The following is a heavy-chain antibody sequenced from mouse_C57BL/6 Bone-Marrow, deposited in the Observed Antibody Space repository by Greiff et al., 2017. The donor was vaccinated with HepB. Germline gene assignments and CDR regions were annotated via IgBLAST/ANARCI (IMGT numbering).Heavy chain of an antibody. CDR1: GFSFNTYA. D-gene: IGHD2-1*01. J-gene: IGHJ2*01. Sequence: DVMLVESGGGLVQPKGSLKLSCAASGFSFNTYAMNWVRQAPGKGLEWVARIRSKSNNYATYYADSVKDRFTISRDDSESMLYLQMNNLKTEDTAMYYCVRQGGNPYFDYWGQGTTLTVSS. V-gene: IGHV10-1*01. CDR3: VRQGGNPYFDY. CDR2: IRSKSNNYAT.